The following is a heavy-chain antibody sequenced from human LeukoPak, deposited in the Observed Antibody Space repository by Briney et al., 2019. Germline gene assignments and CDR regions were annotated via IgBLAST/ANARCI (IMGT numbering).Heavy chain of an antibody. Sequence: ASVKVSCKASGYTFTTYDINWVRQATGQGLEWMGWMNPNSGDTGYAQRFQGRVTMTRNTSISTAYMELSSLRSEDTAVYYCARWKDTGTDPYFHFFYAMDVWGQGTTVTVSS. V-gene: IGHV1-8*01. CDR3: ARWKDTGTDPYFHFFYAMDV. CDR1: GYTFTTYD. J-gene: IGHJ6*02. CDR2: MNPNSGDT. D-gene: IGHD5-18*01.